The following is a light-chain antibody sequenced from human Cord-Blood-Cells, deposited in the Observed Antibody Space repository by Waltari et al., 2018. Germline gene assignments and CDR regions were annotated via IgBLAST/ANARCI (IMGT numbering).Light chain of an antibody. CDR3: AAWDDSLNGNWV. CDR2: SNN. V-gene: IGLV1-44*01. CDR1: SPHTGSNT. J-gene: IGLJ3*02. Sequence: QFVLTQTPSASGTPGPRDTISCSGVSPHTGSNTVHWYQQPPATAPKLLIYSNNQRPSGFPDRFSGSKSGTSASLAISGLQSDDEADYYCAAWDDSLNGNWVFGGGTKLTVL.